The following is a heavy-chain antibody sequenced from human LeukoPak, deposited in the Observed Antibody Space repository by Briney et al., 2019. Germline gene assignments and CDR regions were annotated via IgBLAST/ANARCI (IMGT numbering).Heavy chain of an antibody. Sequence: GGSLRLSCAASGLTFSDYYMSWIRQAPGKGLEWVSYISSSSYTNYADSVKGRFTISRDNAKNSLFLQMNSLRAEDTAVYYCARDKVDIVVVPAATSTPRFDYWGQGTLVTVSS. V-gene: IGHV3-11*06. J-gene: IGHJ4*02. CDR2: ISSSSYT. CDR3: ARDKVDIVVVPAATSTPRFDY. CDR1: GLTFSDYY. D-gene: IGHD2-2*01.